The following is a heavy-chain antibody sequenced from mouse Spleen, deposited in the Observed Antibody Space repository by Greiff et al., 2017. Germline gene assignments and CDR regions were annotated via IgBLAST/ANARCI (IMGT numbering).Heavy chain of an antibody. V-gene: IGHV7-3*01. CDR2: IRNKANGYTT. Sequence: EVMLVESGGGLVQPGGSLSLSCAASGFTFTDYYMSWVRQPPGKALEWLGFIRNKANGYTTEYSASVKGRFTISRDNSQSILYLQMNALRAEDSATYYCAMGSYYFDYWGQGTTLTVSS. CDR3: AMGSYYFDY. D-gene: IGHD3-1*01. CDR1: GFTFTDYY. J-gene: IGHJ2*01.